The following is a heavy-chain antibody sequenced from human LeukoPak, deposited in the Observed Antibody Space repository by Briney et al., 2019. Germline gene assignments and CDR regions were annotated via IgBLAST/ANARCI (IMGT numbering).Heavy chain of an antibody. CDR1: GFTFSSYG. D-gene: IGHD2-2*01. Sequence: GGSLRLSCAASGFTFSSYGMHWVRQAPGKGLEWVAFIRYDGSNKYYADSVKGRFTISRDNSKNTLYLQMNSLRAEDTAVYYCAKEHFSYCSSTSCSPDPWGQGTLVTVSS. CDR2: IRYDGSNK. CDR3: AKEHFSYCSSTSCSPDP. V-gene: IGHV3-30*02. J-gene: IGHJ5*02.